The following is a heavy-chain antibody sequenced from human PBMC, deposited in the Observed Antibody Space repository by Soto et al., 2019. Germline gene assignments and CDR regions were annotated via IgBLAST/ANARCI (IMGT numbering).Heavy chain of an antibody. CDR2: INPNSGGT. Sequence: XXVKVSSRVSAYTLTELYMHGVRHAPGQGLEWMGWINPNSGGTNYAQKFQGWVTMTRDTSISTAYMELSRLRSHDTAVYYCASAVGYDPFGLAFDIWGQGTMVTVSS. V-gene: IGHV1-2*04. J-gene: IGHJ3*02. CDR1: AYTLTELY. CDR3: ASAVGYDPFGLAFDI. D-gene: IGHD5-12*01.